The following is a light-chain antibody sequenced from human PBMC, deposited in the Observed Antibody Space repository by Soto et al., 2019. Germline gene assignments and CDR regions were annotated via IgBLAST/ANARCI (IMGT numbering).Light chain of an antibody. Sequence: QYALTQPASVSGSPGQSITIYCTGTSSDVGSYNLVSWYQQHPGKAPKLMIYEGSKRPSGVSNRFSGSKSGNTASLTISGLQAEDEADYYCCSYAGSSTWVVGGGTKVTVL. V-gene: IGLV2-23*01. CDR3: CSYAGSSTWV. CDR2: EGS. CDR1: SSDVGSYNL. J-gene: IGLJ3*02.